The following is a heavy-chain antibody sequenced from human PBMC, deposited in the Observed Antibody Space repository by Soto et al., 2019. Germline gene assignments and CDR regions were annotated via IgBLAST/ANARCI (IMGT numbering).Heavy chain of an antibody. D-gene: IGHD6-25*01. CDR3: AKDLGDSSADDGADY. CDR2: ISSDGSNE. Sequence: QVQLVESGGGVVQPGRSLRLSCAASGFTFSTYDMHWVRQAPGKGLEWVAVISSDGSNEYYADSVKGRFTISRDNSKNTQYVQMNSLRAEDTAVYYCAKDLGDSSADDGADYWGQGTLVTVSS. V-gene: IGHV3-30*18. CDR1: GFTFSTYD. J-gene: IGHJ4*02.